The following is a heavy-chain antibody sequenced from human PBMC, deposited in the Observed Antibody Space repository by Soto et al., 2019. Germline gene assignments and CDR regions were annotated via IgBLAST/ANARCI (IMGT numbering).Heavy chain of an antibody. CDR3: ASFWAAASYYYYYGMDV. CDR2: IYYSGST. V-gene: IGHV4-39*01. CDR1: GGSISSSSYY. D-gene: IGHD6-13*01. Sequence: SETLSLTCTVSGGSISSSSYYWGWIRQPPGKGLEWIGSIYYSGSTYYNPSLKSRVTISVDTSKNQCSLKLSSVTAADTAVYYCASFWAAASYYYYYGMDVWGQGTTVTVS. J-gene: IGHJ6*02.